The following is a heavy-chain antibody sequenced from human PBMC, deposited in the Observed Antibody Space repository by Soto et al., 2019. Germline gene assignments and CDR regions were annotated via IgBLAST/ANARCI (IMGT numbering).Heavy chain of an antibody. J-gene: IGHJ4*02. CDR3: AKDESGYCSGGSCYQGVY. CDR2: ISGSGGST. Sequence: EVQLLESGGGLVQPGGSLRLSCAASGFTFSSYAMSWVRQAPGKGLEWVSAISGSGGSTYYADSVKGRFTISRDNSKNTLYLQMNSLRAEDTAVYYCAKDESGYCSGGSCYQGVYWGQGTLVTVSS. CDR1: GFTFSSYA. V-gene: IGHV3-23*01. D-gene: IGHD2-15*01.